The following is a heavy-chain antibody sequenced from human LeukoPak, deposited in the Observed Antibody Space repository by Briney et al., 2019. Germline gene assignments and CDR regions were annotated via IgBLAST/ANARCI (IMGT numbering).Heavy chain of an antibody. J-gene: IGHJ4*02. Sequence: SETLSLTCTVSGGSISSYYWSWIRQPPGKGLEGIGYIYYSGSTNYNPSLKSRVTISVDTSKNQFSLKLSSVTAADTAVYYCARLVTRRFGELSPDYWGQGTLVTVSS. CDR2: IYYSGST. CDR3: ARLVTRRFGELSPDY. D-gene: IGHD3-10*01. CDR1: GGSISSYY. V-gene: IGHV4-59*08.